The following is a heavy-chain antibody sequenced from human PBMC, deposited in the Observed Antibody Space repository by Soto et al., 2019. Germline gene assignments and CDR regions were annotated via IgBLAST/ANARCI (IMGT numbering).Heavy chain of an antibody. CDR3: AREDYYDTGYYVV. D-gene: IGHD3-9*01. CDR2: IYTSGTT. V-gene: IGHV4-4*07. J-gene: IGHJ4*02. Sequence: SETLSLTCTVSGRSMSGYYWNWIRQPAGERLEWIGRIYTSGTTDFNPSLKGRVTMSVDTSKNQFSLKLTSVTAADTALYYCAREDYYDTGYYVVWGQGTQV. CDR1: GRSMSGYY.